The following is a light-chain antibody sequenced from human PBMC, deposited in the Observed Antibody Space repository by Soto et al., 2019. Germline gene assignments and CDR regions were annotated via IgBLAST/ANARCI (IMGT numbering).Light chain of an antibody. CDR2: GAI. J-gene: IGKJ1*01. CDR1: QNVRRN. V-gene: IGKV3-15*01. Sequence: EIVMTQSPATLSVSPEDRVTLSCRASQNVRRNIAWYQQKPGQAPSLLIFGAITRATGIPARFSGSGSGTEFTLTISSLQSEDSAVYFCQQYANWPKTFGQGTKVDIK. CDR3: QQYANWPKT.